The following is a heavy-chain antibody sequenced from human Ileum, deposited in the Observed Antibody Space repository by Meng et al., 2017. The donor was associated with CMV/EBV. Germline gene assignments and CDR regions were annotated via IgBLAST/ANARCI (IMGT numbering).Heavy chain of an antibody. V-gene: IGHV3-21*01. CDR3: ARVGGPMEYYYDSSGYYSVDY. CDR1: GIVSSTYS. D-gene: IGHD3-22*01. CDR2: ISSSSSYI. Sequence: GESLKISCAASGIVSSTYSMNWVRQAPGKGLEWVSSISSSSSYIYYADSVKGRFTISRDNAKNSLYLQMNSLRAEDTAVYYCARVGGPMEYYYDSSGYYSVDYWGQGTLVTVSS. J-gene: IGHJ4*02.